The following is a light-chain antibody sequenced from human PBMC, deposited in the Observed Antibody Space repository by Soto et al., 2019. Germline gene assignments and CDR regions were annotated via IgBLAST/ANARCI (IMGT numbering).Light chain of an antibody. V-gene: IGKV1-39*01. CDR3: QQSLNPKT. CDR1: QSISSY. Sequence: DIQMTQSPSTLSAPVGDRVTITCRASQSISSYLNRYQQKPGKAPKLLIYAASSLQSGVPSRFSGSGSGTDFTLTIDRLEPEDFAVYYCQQSLNPKTFGQGTKVDIK. J-gene: IGKJ1*01. CDR2: AAS.